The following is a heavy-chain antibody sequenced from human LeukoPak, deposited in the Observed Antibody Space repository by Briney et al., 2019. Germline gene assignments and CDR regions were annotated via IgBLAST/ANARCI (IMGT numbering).Heavy chain of an antibody. D-gene: IGHD2-2*02. CDR1: GFTFSSYS. V-gene: IGHV3-48*01. CDR3: ARGYSRYYYYIDV. Sequence: GGSLRLSCAASGFTFSSYSMNWVRQAPGKGLEWVSYISSSSSTIYYADSVKGRFSISRDNAKNSLYLQMNSLRAEDTAVYYCARGYSRYYYYIDVWGKGTTVTVSS. J-gene: IGHJ6*03. CDR2: ISSSSSTI.